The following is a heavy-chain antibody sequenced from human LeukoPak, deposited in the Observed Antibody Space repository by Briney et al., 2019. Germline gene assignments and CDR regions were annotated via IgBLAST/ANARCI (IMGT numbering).Heavy chain of an antibody. CDR2: IKEDGSEK. V-gene: IGHV3-7*05. J-gene: IGHJ4*02. D-gene: IGHD1-26*01. CDR3: VRSGGY. Sequence: GGSLRLSCAASGFTFSYYWMNWARQAPGKGLEWVANIKEDGSEKYYVDSVKGRFTISRDNAKNSLCLQMNSLRAEDTAIYYCVRSGGYWGQGTLVTVSS. CDR1: GFTFSYYW.